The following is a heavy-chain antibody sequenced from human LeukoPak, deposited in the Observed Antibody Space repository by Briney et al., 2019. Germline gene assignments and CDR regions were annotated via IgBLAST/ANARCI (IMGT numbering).Heavy chain of an antibody. CDR1: GGTFSSYA. J-gene: IGHJ3*02. V-gene: IGHV1-69*04. CDR3: ASDAAAGPSWAFDI. D-gene: IGHD6-13*01. Sequence: GSSVKVSCKATGGTFSSYAISWVRQAPGQGLEWMGRIIPILGIANYAQKFQGRVTITADKSTSPAYMELRSLRSEDTAVYYCASDAAAGPSWAFDIWGQGTMVTVSP. CDR2: IIPILGIA.